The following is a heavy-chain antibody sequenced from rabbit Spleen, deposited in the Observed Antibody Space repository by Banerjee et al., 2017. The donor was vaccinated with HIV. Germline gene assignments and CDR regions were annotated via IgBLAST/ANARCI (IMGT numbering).Heavy chain of an antibody. Sequence: QEQLVESGGGLVQPEGSLTLTCKASGIDFSSYYQMCWVRQAPGKGLEWIACIDTSDGDTDYANWPKGRFTISKASSTTVTLQMTSLTAADTATYFCLRDPYGDYGAIDLWGQGTLVTVS. CDR2: IDTSDGDT. J-gene: IGHJ4*01. CDR3: LRDPYGDYGAIDL. CDR1: GIDFSSYYQ. D-gene: IGHD2-1*01. V-gene: IGHV1S45*01.